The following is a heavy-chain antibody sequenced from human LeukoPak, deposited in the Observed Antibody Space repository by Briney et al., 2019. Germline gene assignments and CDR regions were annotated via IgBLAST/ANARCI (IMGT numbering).Heavy chain of an antibody. CDR2: IYMGGNT. V-gene: IGHV3-53*04. CDR3: ARVGDEVAYTRGYLDY. Sequence: GGSLRLSCAASGFTVSSHDMSWVGQAPGKGLEGVSVIYMGGNTFYADSVKGRFTISRHTSKNTPYLQMNSLRAEDTAVYYCARVGDEVAYTRGYLDYWGQGTLVTVSS. CDR1: GFTVSSHD. D-gene: IGHD3-16*01. J-gene: IGHJ4*02.